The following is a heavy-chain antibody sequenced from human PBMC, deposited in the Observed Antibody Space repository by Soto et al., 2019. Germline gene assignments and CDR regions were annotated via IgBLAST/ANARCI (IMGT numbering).Heavy chain of an antibody. CDR3: AIAAGGYSNGYCYYGMAC. CDR1: GLRFTMSA. J-gene: IGHJ6*02. CDR2: ISGSGGST. V-gene: IGHV3-23*01. D-gene: IGHD5-18*01. Sequence: VLLRRCSASSGLRFTMSATSLGRKEPDTGLWWVSAISGSGGSTYYSDSVKVRFTLSRDNPNTTLYLQMNSLRAEDTAVYYCAIAAGGYSNGYCYYGMACWGQGTTVTLSS.